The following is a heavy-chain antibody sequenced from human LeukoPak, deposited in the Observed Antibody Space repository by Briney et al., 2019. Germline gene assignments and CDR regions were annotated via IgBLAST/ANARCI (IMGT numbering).Heavy chain of an antibody. CDR3: AKVPPGYDSSGPIDY. CDR1: GFTFRNCA. V-gene: IGHV3-23*01. J-gene: IGHJ4*02. CDR2: ISGSGGST. D-gene: IGHD3-22*01. Sequence: GGSLILSCAASGFTFRNCAMSGVRQAPGKGLEWGSCISGSGGSTFYADSVKGRFTIARDNSENSLYLQMNGLGPEDTAIYYCAKVPPGYDSSGPIDYWGQGTLVTVSS.